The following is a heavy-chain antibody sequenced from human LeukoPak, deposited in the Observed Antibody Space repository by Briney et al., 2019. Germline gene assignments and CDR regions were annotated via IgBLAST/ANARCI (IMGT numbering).Heavy chain of an antibody. Sequence: PSETLSPTCTVSGGSITNYYWTWIRQPPGKELEWIGFIYYSGSTYYNPSLKSRVTISVDTSKNQFSLKLSSVTAADTAVYYCARETYYDFWSGYYTFDYWGQGTLVTVSS. J-gene: IGHJ4*02. CDR2: IYYSGST. CDR3: ARETYYDFWSGYYTFDY. CDR1: GGSITNYY. D-gene: IGHD3-3*01. V-gene: IGHV4-59*12.